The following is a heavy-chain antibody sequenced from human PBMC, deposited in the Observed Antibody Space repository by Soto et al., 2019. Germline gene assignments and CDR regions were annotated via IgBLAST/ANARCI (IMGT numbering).Heavy chain of an antibody. CDR2: ISAYNGNT. V-gene: IGHV1-18*01. D-gene: IGHD4-4*01. CDR3: ARPRTTVTYYYYGMDV. J-gene: IGHJ6*02. CDR1: GYTFTSYG. Sequence: QFQLVQSGAEVKKPGASVKVSCKASGYTFTSYGISWVRQAPGQGLEWMGWISAYNGNTNYAQKLQGRVTMTTDTYTSTAYMELRSLRSDDTAVYYCARPRTTVTYYYYGMDVWGQGTTVTVSS.